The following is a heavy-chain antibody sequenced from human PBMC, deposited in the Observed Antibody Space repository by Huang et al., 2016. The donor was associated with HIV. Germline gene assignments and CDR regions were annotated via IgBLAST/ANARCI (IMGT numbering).Heavy chain of an antibody. CDR3: ARGPSIAARAEYLQH. D-gene: IGHD6-6*01. J-gene: IGHJ1*01. Sequence: QAQLVQSGGEVKKPGARVKVSCKASGYTFTSYGISWARQAPGQGLEWKAWISAYNGNTNYARKVQGRVTMPTDTSTSTAYVDLRSLRSADAAMYYCARGPSIAARAEYLQHWGQGTLVTVSS. V-gene: IGHV1-18*04. CDR2: ISAYNGNT. CDR1: GYTFTSYG.